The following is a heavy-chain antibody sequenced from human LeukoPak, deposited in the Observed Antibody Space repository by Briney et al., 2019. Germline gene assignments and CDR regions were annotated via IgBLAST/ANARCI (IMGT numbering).Heavy chain of an antibody. CDR1: GYTFTSYD. V-gene: IGHV1-8*01. J-gene: IGHJ6*02. CDR2: MNPNSGNT. D-gene: IGHD5-12*01. Sequence: ASVKVPCKASGYTFTSYDINWVRQATGQGLEWMGWMNPNSGNTGYAQKFQGRVTMTRNTSISTAYMELSSLRSEDTAVYYCARFVDLGAADYCYGIDVWGQGTTVTVSS. CDR3: ARFVDLGAADYCYGIDV.